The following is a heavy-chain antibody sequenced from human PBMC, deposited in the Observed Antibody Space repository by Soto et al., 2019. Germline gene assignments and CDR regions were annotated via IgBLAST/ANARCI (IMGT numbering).Heavy chain of an antibody. CDR1: GFTFSSYS. Sequence: GGSLRLSCAASGFTFSSYSMNWVRQAPGKGLEWVSSISSSSSYIYYADSVKGRFTISRDNAKNPLYLQMNSLRAEDTAVYYCASSGRLELRVVYHRHDAFDIWGQGTMVTVSS. D-gene: IGHD1-7*01. V-gene: IGHV3-21*01. J-gene: IGHJ3*02. CDR3: ASSGRLELRVVYHRHDAFDI. CDR2: ISSSSSYI.